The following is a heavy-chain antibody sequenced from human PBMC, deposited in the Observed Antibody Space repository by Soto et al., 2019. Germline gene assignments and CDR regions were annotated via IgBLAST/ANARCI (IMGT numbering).Heavy chain of an antibody. CDR3: AKSLDIHYKNWFDP. CDR1: GFTFSSAA. V-gene: IGHV3-23*01. Sequence: QILESGGSLVQPAGSLRLSCVAAGFTFSSAAMNWVRQAPGKGLEWVSIISDTGTRTHYADSVKGRFTISRDNSKNTLYLDMNSLRAEDTAVYYCAKSLDIHYKNWFDPWGQGTLVTVSS. CDR2: ISDTGTRT. J-gene: IGHJ5*02. D-gene: IGHD4-4*01.